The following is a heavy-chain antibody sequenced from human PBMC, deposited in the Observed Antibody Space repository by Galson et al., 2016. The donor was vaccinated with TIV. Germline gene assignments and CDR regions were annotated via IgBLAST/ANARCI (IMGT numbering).Heavy chain of an antibody. J-gene: IGHJ5*02. D-gene: IGHD4/OR15-4a*01. CDR2: IDWDDDK. Sequence: PALVKPTQTLTLTCTFSGFSLTTSGMCVTWIRQPPGKALEWLALIDWDDDKYYSTSLKTRLTISKDTSKDQVVLTLTNLDPADTATYFCARNQSPLHITSRCYEAWGQGILVTVSS. CDR3: ARNQSPLHITSRCYEA. V-gene: IGHV2-70*01. CDR1: GFSLTTSGMC.